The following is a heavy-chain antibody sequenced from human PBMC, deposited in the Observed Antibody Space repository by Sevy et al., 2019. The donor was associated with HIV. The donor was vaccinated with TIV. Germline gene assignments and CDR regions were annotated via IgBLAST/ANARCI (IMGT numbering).Heavy chain of an antibody. Sequence: GGSLRLSCAASGFTFSTHAMHWVRQAPGKGLEWVAAISYDGKNKYYADSVKGQFTNSRDDSKNTLFLQMKSLTPEDTAVYYCSRDAGYDTYGYYPSDYWGQGTLVTVSS. CDR1: GFTFSTHA. D-gene: IGHD3-22*01. CDR3: SRDAGYDTYGYYPSDY. CDR2: ISYDGKNK. V-gene: IGHV3-30*03. J-gene: IGHJ4*02.